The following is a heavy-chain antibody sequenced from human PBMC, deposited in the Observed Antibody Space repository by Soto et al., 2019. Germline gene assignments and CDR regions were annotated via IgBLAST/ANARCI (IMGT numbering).Heavy chain of an antibody. J-gene: IGHJ4*02. CDR1: GFLFDTYG. D-gene: IGHD1-26*01. CDR2: ISYDGSHR. CDR3: ATSASSDH. V-gene: IGHV3-30*03. Sequence: VQLVESGGGVVHPGRSLRLSCVAYGFLFDTYGMHWVRQTPGKGMEWVAIISYDGSHREYADSVKGRFAISRDNSENTLYLQMNNLGVEDTALYYCATSASSDHWGQGTQVTVSS.